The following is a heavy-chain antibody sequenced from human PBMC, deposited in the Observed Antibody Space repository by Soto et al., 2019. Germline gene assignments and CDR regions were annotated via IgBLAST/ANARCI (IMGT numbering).Heavy chain of an antibody. D-gene: IGHD6-19*01. CDR3: ARNPGIAVTGAD. J-gene: IGHJ4*02. V-gene: IGHV4-4*02. CDR2: IYHSGST. Sequence: QVQLQESGPGLVKPSGTLSLTCAVSGGSISSSNWWSWVRQPPGKGLEWIGEIYHSGSTNYNPSLKSRVTIPVDKSKNQFSLQLSSVTAADTAVYYCARNPGIAVTGADWGQGTLVTVSS. CDR1: GGSISSSNW.